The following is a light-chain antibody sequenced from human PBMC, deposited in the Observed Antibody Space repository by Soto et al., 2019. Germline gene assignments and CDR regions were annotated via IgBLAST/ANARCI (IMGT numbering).Light chain of an antibody. CDR3: CSYAGSYSSYV. V-gene: IGLV2-11*01. J-gene: IGLJ1*01. CDR1: SSDVGSYSY. CDR2: DVR. Sequence: QSVLAQPRSGSGSPGQSVTISSTGTSSDVGSYSYVSWYQHRPGKAPQLMIYDVRKRPSGVPDRFSGSKSGHTASLTISGPQADHEADYYCCSYAGSYSSYVFGTGTKVTVL.